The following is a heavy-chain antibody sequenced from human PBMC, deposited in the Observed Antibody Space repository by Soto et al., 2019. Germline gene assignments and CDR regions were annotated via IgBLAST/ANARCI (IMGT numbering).Heavy chain of an antibody. J-gene: IGHJ4*02. CDR1: GFTFSSYS. CDR3: ARESEDLTSNFDY. V-gene: IGHV3-21*01. Sequence: EVQLVESGGGLVKPGGSLRLSCAASGFTFSSYSMNWVRQAPGKGLEWVSSISRSAGNTYYADSVKGRFTVSRDNAKNSVYLDMNSLSAEDTAVYYCARESEDLTSNFDYWGQGTLVTVSS. CDR2: ISRSAGNT.